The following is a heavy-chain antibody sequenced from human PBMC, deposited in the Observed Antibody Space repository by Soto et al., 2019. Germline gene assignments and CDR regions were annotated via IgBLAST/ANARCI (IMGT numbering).Heavy chain of an antibody. CDR3: ARDRGVATNFDC. D-gene: IGHD3-10*01. Sequence: ASVKVSCKAAGYTFTTYTIHWVRQAPGQRPEWMGWLNTGNGNTKYSQKFQGRVSITRVTSASTAYMELSSLTFVDTAVYYCARDRGVATNFDCWGQGTLVTVSS. J-gene: IGHJ4*02. CDR1: GYTFTTYT. CDR2: LNTGNGNT. V-gene: IGHV1-3*04.